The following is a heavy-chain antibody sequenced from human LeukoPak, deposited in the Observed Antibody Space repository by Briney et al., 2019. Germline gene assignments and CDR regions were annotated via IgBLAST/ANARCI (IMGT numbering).Heavy chain of an antibody. J-gene: IGHJ6*02. V-gene: IGHV3-49*04. D-gene: IGHD6-13*01. Sequence: PGGSLRLSCTASGFTFGDYAMNWVRQAPGKGLEWVGFFRSKAYGGTTEYAASVKGRFTISRDDSKNIAYLQMNSLKTEDTAVYYCTGSAAADSHYYGMDVWGQGTTVTVSS. CDR1: GFTFGDYA. CDR3: TGSAAADSHYYGMDV. CDR2: FRSKAYGGTT.